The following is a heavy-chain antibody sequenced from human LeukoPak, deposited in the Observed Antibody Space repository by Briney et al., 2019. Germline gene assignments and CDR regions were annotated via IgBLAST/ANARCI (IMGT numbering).Heavy chain of an antibody. Sequence: GESLKISCQVSGYIFTHYWIGWVRQMPGKGLESMGIIYPADSDTTYSPSFQGQVTISADKSISTVYLQWSSLKASDTALYYCARQSRDGSKTRGYYFDYWGQGTLVTVSS. CDR3: ARQSRDGSKTRGYYFDY. J-gene: IGHJ4*02. D-gene: IGHD3-10*01. CDR1: GYIFTHYW. V-gene: IGHV5-51*01. CDR2: IYPADSDT.